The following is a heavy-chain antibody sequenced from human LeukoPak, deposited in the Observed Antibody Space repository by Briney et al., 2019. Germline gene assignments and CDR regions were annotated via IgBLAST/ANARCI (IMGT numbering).Heavy chain of an antibody. J-gene: IGHJ4*02. CDR1: GDSIYNGDFY. D-gene: IGHD2-15*01. CDR3: AKLGCGGGSCYSAY. Sequence: SQTLSLTCSVSGDSIYNGDFYWSWIRQPPGKGLEWIGHIYYTGNTYYNPSLRSPVTISVDASKNQFFLEVSSVTATDTAVYYCAKLGCGGGSCYSAYWGQGILVTVSS. V-gene: IGHV4-30-4*08. CDR2: IYYTGNT.